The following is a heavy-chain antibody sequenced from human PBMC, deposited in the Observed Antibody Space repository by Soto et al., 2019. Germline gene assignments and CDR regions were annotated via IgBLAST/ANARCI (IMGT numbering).Heavy chain of an antibody. CDR2: ISAYNGNT. V-gene: IGHV1-18*04. D-gene: IGHD3-22*01. CDR3: ARDPNYSDSSGYPFDY. Sequence: ASVKVCCKASGGTFTSYCISWVRQAPGQGLEWMGWISAYNGNTNYAQKLQGRVTMTTDTSTSTAYMELRSLRSDDTAVYYCARDPNYSDSSGYPFDYWGQGTLVTVSS. CDR1: GGTFTSYC. J-gene: IGHJ4*02.